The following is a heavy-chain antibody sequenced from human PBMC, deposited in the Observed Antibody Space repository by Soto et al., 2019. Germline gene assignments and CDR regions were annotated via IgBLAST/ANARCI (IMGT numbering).Heavy chain of an antibody. CDR3: AKGGEWELLGGVLDY. Sequence: EVQLVESGGGLVQPGRSLRLSCAASGFTFDDYAMHWVRQAPGKGLEWVSGLSLNSGSIGYADSVKGRFTISRDKAKDTMYLLMNSLRAEDTALYYCAKGGEWELLGGVLDYRSQETLVTVSS. D-gene: IGHD1-26*01. J-gene: IGHJ4*02. CDR1: GFTFDDYA. CDR2: LSLNSGSI. V-gene: IGHV3-9*01.